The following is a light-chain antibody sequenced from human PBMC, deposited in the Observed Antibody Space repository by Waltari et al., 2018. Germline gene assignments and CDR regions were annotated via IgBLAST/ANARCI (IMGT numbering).Light chain of an antibody. J-gene: IGLJ3*02. Sequence: QSVLTQPPSASGTPGQRVTISCSGSASNIGGNLVNWYQQPPGKAPKLLIHRIDQRPSGFPDRCSASATGTSASLAISGLQSEDEADYFCASWDDSLNGHWVFGGGTKVTVL. V-gene: IGLV1-44*01. CDR2: RID. CDR3: ASWDDSLNGHWV. CDR1: ASNIGGNL.